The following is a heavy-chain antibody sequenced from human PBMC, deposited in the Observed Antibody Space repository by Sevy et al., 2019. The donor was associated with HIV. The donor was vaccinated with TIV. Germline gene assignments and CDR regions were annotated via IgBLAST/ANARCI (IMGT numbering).Heavy chain of an antibody. CDR2: ISGSGGST. V-gene: IGHV3-23*01. D-gene: IGHD4-17*01. Sequence: GGSLRLSCAASGFTFSSYAMSWVRQAPGKGLEWVSAISGSGGSTYYADSVKGRFTISRDNSKNTRYLQMNSLRAEDRAVYYGAVWARQYGDHGGYGMDVWGQGTTVTVSS. CDR1: GFTFSSYA. J-gene: IGHJ6*02. CDR3: AVWARQYGDHGGYGMDV.